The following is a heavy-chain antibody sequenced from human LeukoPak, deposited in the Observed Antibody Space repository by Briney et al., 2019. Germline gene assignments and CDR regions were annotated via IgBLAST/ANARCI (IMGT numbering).Heavy chain of an antibody. V-gene: IGHV1-46*01. CDR3: ARDVQLERLYYYYGMDV. D-gene: IGHD1-1*01. J-gene: IGHJ6*02. CDR2: INPSGGST. CDR1: GYTFTSYY. Sequence: ASVKVSCKASGYTFTSYYMHWVRQAPGQGLEWMGIINPSGGSTSYAQKFQGRVTMTRDTSTSTVYMELSSLRSEDTAVYYCARDVQLERLYYYYGMDVWGQGTLVTVSS.